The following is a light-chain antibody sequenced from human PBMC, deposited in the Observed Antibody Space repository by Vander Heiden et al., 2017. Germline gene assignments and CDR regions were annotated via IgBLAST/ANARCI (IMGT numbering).Light chain of an antibody. CDR3: QAWNSRTAV. J-gene: IGLJ2*01. Sequence: SYALTQPLSVSVTPGQTDSITCSGDKLGNKHDCWNQQKPALCLVPVIYQDSKRAAGSPERFSGYNSATKANLTISGPQAVDESYDYCQAWNSRTAVFGGGTKLTVL. CDR1: KLGNKH. CDR2: QDS. V-gene: IGLV3-1*01.